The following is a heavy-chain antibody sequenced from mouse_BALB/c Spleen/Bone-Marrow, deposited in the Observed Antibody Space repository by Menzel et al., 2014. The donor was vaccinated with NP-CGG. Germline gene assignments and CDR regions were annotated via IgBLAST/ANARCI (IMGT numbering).Heavy chain of an antibody. J-gene: IGHJ4*01. CDR1: GFTFSSYA. CDR3: AREGGTTAHYYAMDY. V-gene: IGHV5-6-5*01. D-gene: IGHD1-2*01. CDR2: ISSGGST. Sequence: EVQGVESGGGLVKPGGSLKLSCAASGFTFSSYAMSWVRQTPEKRLEWVASISSGGSTYYPDSVKGRFTISRDNARNILYPQMSSLRSEDTAMYYCAREGGTTAHYYAMDYWGQGTSVTVSS.